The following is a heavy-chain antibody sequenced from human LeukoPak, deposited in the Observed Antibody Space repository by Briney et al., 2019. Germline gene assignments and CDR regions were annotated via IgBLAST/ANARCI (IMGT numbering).Heavy chain of an antibody. D-gene: IGHD3-22*01. Sequence: GGPLRLSCAASGFTFRSYWMPWVRQAPGKGLVWVSRIKSDGSTNYADSVKGRFTISRDNAKNTVSLQMNSLRAEDTRVYYCARAPSEIGGYYPEYFRHWGQGTLVTVSS. CDR2: IKSDGST. CDR1: GFTFRSYW. J-gene: IGHJ1*01. V-gene: IGHV3-74*01. CDR3: ARAPSEIGGYYPEYFRH.